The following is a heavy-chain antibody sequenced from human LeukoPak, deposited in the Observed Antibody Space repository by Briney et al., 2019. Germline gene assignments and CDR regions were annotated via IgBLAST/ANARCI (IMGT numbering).Heavy chain of an antibody. V-gene: IGHV5-51*01. J-gene: IGHJ4*02. Sequence: GESLKISCKGSGYSFSNYWIGWVRQMPGKGLEWMAIINPGNSDTKYNPAFQGQVTISADKSIGTAYLQWGSLKASDSAMYYCARRSSSEFWGQGTLVTVSS. D-gene: IGHD6-6*01. CDR3: ARRSSSEF. CDR1: GYSFSNYW. CDR2: INPGNSDT.